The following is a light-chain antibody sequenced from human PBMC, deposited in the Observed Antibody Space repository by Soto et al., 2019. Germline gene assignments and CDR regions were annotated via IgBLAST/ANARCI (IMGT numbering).Light chain of an antibody. Sequence: EIVLTQSPVTLSVSPGEGATLSCRASQSVAGDLAWYQQTPGQVPRLLMYAASTRATGIPARISGSVSGTDFTLTISSLQSEDFAVYYCQQYNKRPLTFGGGTKVDIK. V-gene: IGKV3-15*01. CDR1: QSVAGD. J-gene: IGKJ4*01. CDR3: QQYNKRPLT. CDR2: AAS.